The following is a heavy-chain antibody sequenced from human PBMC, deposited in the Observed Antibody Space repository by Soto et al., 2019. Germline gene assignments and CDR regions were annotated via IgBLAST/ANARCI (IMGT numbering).Heavy chain of an antibody. J-gene: IGHJ5*02. D-gene: IGHD2-21*01. Sequence: PSETLSLTCAVYGGSFSGYYWSGIRQPPGKGLEWIGEINHSGSTNYNPSLKSRVTISVDTSKNQFSLKLSSVTAADTAVYYCGSGLSGCGGRRGSFSSWARGPFVPGSS. CDR2: INHSGST. CDR3: GSGLSGCGGRRGSFSS. CDR1: GGSFSGYY. V-gene: IGHV4-34*01.